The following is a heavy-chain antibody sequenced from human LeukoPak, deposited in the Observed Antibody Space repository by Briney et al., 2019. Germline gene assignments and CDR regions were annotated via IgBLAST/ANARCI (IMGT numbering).Heavy chain of an antibody. J-gene: IGHJ5*02. CDR1: GYTFTGYY. CDR3: ARDSDNCSGGSCYYSYWFDP. V-gene: IGHV1-2*06. Sequence: GASVKVSCKASGYTFTGYYMHWVRQAPGQGLEWMGRINPNSGGTNYAQKFQGRVTMTRDTSISTAYMGLSRLRSDDTAVYYCARDSDNCSGGSCYYSYWFDPWGQGTLVTVSS. D-gene: IGHD2-15*01. CDR2: INPNSGGT.